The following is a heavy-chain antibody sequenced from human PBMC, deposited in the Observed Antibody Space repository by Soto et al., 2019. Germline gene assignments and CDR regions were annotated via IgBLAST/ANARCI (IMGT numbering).Heavy chain of an antibody. CDR1: GFAFSSYW. CDR2: IKQDGSEK. J-gene: IGHJ6*02. CDR3: ARDQLLPHYDILTGYELGYYGMDV. D-gene: IGHD3-9*01. V-gene: IGHV3-7*01. Sequence: GGSLRLSCAASGFAFSSYWMSWVRQAPGKGLEWVANIKQDGSEKYYVDSVKGRFTISRDKAKNSLYLQMNSLRAEDTAVYYCARDQLLPHYDILTGYELGYYGMDVWGQGTTVTVSS.